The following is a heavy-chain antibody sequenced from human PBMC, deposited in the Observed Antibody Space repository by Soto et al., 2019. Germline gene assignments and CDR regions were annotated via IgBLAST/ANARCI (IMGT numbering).Heavy chain of an antibody. Sequence: GGSLRLSCVASGFIFSDYAMHWARQAPGKGLEWVALISPAGTNQYYADSAKGRFTIPRDNSKNTLYLQMNSLRPEDTGLYYCARENSRISPRLFQHWGHGTLVTVSS. D-gene: IGHD6-6*01. CDR2: ISPAGTNQ. V-gene: IGHV3-30-3*01. CDR3: ARENSRISPRLFQH. CDR1: GFIFSDYA. J-gene: IGHJ1*01.